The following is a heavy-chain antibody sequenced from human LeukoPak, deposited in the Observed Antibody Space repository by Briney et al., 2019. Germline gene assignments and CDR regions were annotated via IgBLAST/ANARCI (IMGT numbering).Heavy chain of an antibody. V-gene: IGHV3-74*01. Sequence: PGGSLRLSCAASGFTFSSYWMHWVRQAPGKGLVWVSRINSDGSSTSYADFVKGRFTISRDNAKNTLYLQMNSLRAEDTAVCYCAREITMVRGVIPKNYGMDVWGKGTTVTVSS. CDR3: AREITMVRGVIPKNYGMDV. CDR1: GFTFSSYW. J-gene: IGHJ6*04. D-gene: IGHD3-10*01. CDR2: INSDGSST.